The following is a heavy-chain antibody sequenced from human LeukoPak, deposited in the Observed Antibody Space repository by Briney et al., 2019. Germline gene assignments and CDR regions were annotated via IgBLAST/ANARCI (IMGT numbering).Heavy chain of an antibody. V-gene: IGHV4-61*01. CDR1: GYSISSGYY. Sequence: SETLSLTCAVSGYSISSGYYWGWIRQPPGKGLEWIGYIYYSGSTNYNPSLKSRVTISVDTSKNQFSLKLSSVTAADTAVYYCARGGSLPHDYWGQGTLVTVSS. CDR3: ARGGSLPHDY. CDR2: IYYSGST. J-gene: IGHJ4*02. D-gene: IGHD3-10*01.